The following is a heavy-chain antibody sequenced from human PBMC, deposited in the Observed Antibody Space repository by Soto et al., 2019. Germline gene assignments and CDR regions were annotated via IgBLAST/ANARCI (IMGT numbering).Heavy chain of an antibody. CDR3: ARHRDPHRSSGYYSGSSWFDP. D-gene: IGHD3-22*01. J-gene: IGHJ5*02. Sequence: ASVKVSCKASGYMFTKSAMHWVRQAPGQRLEWMGWISGDSGNTKYSPKLQDRVTITRDTSASTAYMELRSLRSDDTAMYYCARHRDPHRSSGYYSGSSWFDPWGQGTLVTVSS. CDR1: GYMFTKSA. V-gene: IGHV1-3*01. CDR2: ISGDSGNT.